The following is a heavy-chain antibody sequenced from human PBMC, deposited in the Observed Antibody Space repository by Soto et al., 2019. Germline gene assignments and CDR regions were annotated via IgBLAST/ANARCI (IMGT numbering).Heavy chain of an antibody. Sequence: GGSLRLSCAASGFTFSSYWMSWVRQAPGKGLEWVANIKQDGSEKYYVDSVKGRVTMTTDTSTNTAYMELMSLRSDDAALYYCARDDTGGWFEPWGQGTLVTVSS. J-gene: IGHJ5*02. CDR1: GFTFSSYW. CDR2: IKQDGSEK. D-gene: IGHD3-10*01. CDR3: ARDDTGGWFEP. V-gene: IGHV3-7*03.